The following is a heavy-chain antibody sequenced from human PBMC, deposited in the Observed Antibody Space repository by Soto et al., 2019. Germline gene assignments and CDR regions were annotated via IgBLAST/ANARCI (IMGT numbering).Heavy chain of an antibody. CDR3: ARRASSGRDPFYFHL. Sequence: QVQLQESGPGLVKPSQTLSLTCTVSGGSISGGGYYWSWIRQYPGKGLEWIGNIHFSGSTYYNPSLQSRLTISVRTSENQFSLDLSSVTAADTAVYFCARRASSGRDPFYFHLWGQGILVAVSS. CDR2: IHFSGST. CDR1: GGSISGGGYY. V-gene: IGHV4-31*03. D-gene: IGHD6-6*01. J-gene: IGHJ4*02.